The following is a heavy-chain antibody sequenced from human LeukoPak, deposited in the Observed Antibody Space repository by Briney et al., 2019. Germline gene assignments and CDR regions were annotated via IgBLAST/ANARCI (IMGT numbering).Heavy chain of an antibody. J-gene: IGHJ4*02. Sequence: GASVKVSCKASGYTFTDYYIHWVRQAPGQGLEWVGWINPKSGGTNYAQKFQGRVTMTRDTSITTAYMELSSLRPDDTGVYFCARRYCSGGSCYPDYWGQGTLVTVSS. CDR3: ARRYCSGGSCYPDY. V-gene: IGHV1-2*02. D-gene: IGHD2-15*01. CDR2: INPKSGGT. CDR1: GYTFTDYY.